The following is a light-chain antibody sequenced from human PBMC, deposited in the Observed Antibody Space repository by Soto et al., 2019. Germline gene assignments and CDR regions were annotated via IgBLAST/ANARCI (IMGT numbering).Light chain of an antibody. CDR3: ETWDSNSHVL. V-gene: IGLV4-60*03. CDR2: VEGSGSY. J-gene: IGLJ2*01. CDR1: SGHRSYT. Sequence: QAVLTQSSSASASLGSSVKLTCTLSSGHRSYTIACHQQQPGKAPRYMMKVEGSGSYNKGSGVPDRFSGSSSGADRYLTISSLQSEEEGEYSCETWDSNSHVLFGGGTKLTVL.